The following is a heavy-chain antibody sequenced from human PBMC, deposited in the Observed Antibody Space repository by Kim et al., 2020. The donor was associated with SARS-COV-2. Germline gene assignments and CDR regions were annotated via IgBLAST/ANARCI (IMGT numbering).Heavy chain of an antibody. Sequence: SETLSLTCAVYGGSFSGYYWSWIRQPPGKGLEWIGEINHSGSTNYNPSLKSRVTISVDTSKNQFSLKLSSVTAADTAVYYCARGSSSSWYSHYYYGMDVWGQGTTVTVSS. CDR3: ARGSSSSWYSHYYYGMDV. J-gene: IGHJ6*02. V-gene: IGHV4-34*01. D-gene: IGHD6-13*01. CDR1: GGSFSGYY. CDR2: INHSGST.